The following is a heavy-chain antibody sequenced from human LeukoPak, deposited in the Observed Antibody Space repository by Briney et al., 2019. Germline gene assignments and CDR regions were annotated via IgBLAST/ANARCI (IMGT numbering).Heavy chain of an antibody. J-gene: IGHJ5*02. CDR3: AGRTDGAAAGWFDP. CDR1: GGSISSSSYY. V-gene: IGHV4-39*01. Sequence: PSETLSLTCTVSGGSISSSSYYWGWIRQPPGKGLEWIGSIYYSGSTYYNPSLKSRVTISVDTSKNQYSLKLSSVTAADTAVYYCAGRTDGAAAGWFDPWGQGTLVTVSS. CDR2: IYYSGST. D-gene: IGHD6-13*01.